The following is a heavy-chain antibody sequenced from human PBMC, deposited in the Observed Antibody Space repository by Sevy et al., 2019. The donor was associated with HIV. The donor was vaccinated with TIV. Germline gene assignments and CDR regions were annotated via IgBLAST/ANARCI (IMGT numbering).Heavy chain of an antibody. CDR2: IIPIFGTA. J-gene: IGHJ4*02. Sequence: ASVKVSCKASGGTFSSYAISWVRQAPGQGLEWMGRIIPIFGTANYAQKFQGRVTITADESTSTAYMELSSLRSEDTAVYYCARDKDILTGYQVGTFDYWGQGTLVTVSS. V-gene: IGHV1-69*13. CDR1: GGTFSSYA. CDR3: ARDKDILTGYQVGTFDY. D-gene: IGHD3-9*01.